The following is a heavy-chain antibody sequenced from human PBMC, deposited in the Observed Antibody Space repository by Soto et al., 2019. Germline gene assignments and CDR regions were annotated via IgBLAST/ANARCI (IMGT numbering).Heavy chain of an antibody. CDR3: APTSLPYGMDV. CDR2: ISYDGSNK. V-gene: IGHV3-30*03. Sequence: QVQLVESGGGVVQPGRSLRLSCAASGFTFSSYGMHWVRQAPGNGLEWVAVISYDGSNKYYADSVKGRFTISRDNSKNTLYLQMISLRAEDTAVYYCAPTSLPYGMDVWGQGTTVTVSS. CDR1: GFTFSSYG. J-gene: IGHJ6*02.